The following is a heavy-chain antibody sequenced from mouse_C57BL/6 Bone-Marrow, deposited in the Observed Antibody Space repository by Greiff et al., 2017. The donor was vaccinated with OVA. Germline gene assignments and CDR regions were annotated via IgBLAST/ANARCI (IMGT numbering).Heavy chain of an antibody. V-gene: IGHV1-54*01. CDR2: INPGSGGT. CDR3: SSSTTVVDYAMDY. Sequence: LEESGAELVRPGTSVKVSCKASGYAFTNYLIEWVKQRPGQGLEWFGVINPGSGGTNYNEKFKGKATLTADKSSSTAYMQLSSLTSEDSAVYFCSSSTTVVDYAMDYWGQGTSVTVSS. J-gene: IGHJ4*01. D-gene: IGHD1-1*01. CDR1: GYAFTNYL.